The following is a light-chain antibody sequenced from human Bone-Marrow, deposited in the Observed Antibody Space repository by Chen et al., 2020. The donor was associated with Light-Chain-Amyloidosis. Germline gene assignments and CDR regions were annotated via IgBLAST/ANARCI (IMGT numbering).Light chain of an antibody. CDR2: RDT. V-gene: IGLV3-25*03. Sequence: SYELTQPPSVSVSPGHTPRITCSGDDLPKKYAYWYQQKPGQAPVLVIHRDTERPSGISERFSGSSSGTTAALTISGGQAEDEADYHCQSADSSGTYEVIFGGGTKLTVL. J-gene: IGLJ2*01. CDR1: DLPKKY. CDR3: QSADSSGTYEVI.